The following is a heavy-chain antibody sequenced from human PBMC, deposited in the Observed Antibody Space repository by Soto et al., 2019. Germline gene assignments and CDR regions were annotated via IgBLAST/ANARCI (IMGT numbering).Heavy chain of an antibody. Sequence: GGSLRLSCAASGFTFSSYAMHWVRQAPGKGLEWVAVISYDGSNKYYADSVKGRFTISRDNSKNTLYLQMNSLRAEDTAVYYCARGPIDYGDPYFDYWGQGPLVTVSS. CDR2: ISYDGSNK. CDR3: ARGPIDYGDPYFDY. CDR1: GFTFSSYA. J-gene: IGHJ4*02. D-gene: IGHD4-17*01. V-gene: IGHV3-30-3*01.